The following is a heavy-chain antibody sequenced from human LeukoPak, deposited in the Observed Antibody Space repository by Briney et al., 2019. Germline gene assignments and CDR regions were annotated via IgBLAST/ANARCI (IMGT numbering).Heavy chain of an antibody. CDR3: ASGGSSSWRSHFDY. V-gene: IGHV3-48*01. CDR2: ISSSSSTI. Sequence: GGSLRLSCAASGFTFSSYSMNWVRQAPGKGLEWVSYISSSSSTIYYADSVKGRFTISRDNAKNSLYLQMNSLRAEDTAVYYCASGGSSSWRSHFDYWGQGILVTVSS. J-gene: IGHJ4*02. D-gene: IGHD6-13*01. CDR1: GFTFSSYS.